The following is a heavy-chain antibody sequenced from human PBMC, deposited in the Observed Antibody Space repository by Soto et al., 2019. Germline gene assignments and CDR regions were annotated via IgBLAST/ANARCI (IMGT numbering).Heavy chain of an antibody. V-gene: IGHV1-8*01. CDR1: GYTFTSYD. D-gene: IGHD3-3*01. CDR3: ARVAYYDFWSGYYGLYYYGMDV. J-gene: IGHJ6*02. CDR2: MNPNSGNT. Sequence: GASVKVSCKASGYTFTSYDINWVRRATGQGLEWMGWMNPNSGNTGYAQKFQGRVTMTRNTSISTAYMELSSLRSEDTAVYYCARVAYYDFWSGYYGLYYYGMDVWGQGTTVTVSS.